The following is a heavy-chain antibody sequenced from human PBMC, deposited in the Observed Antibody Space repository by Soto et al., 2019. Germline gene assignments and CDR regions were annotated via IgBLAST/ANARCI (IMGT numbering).Heavy chain of an antibody. CDR3: ARVGIYNWNQLDHHADY. J-gene: IGHJ4*01. CDR1: GFTFSSYA. CDR2: ISYDGSNK. D-gene: IGHD1-20*01. Sequence: GVSLRLSCAASGFTFSSYATHWVRQAPGTGLEWVAVISYDGSNKYYADSVKGRFTISRDNSKNTLYLQMNSLRAEDTAVYYCARVGIYNWNQLDHHADYWFHGTLFNVSS. V-gene: IGHV3-30-3*01.